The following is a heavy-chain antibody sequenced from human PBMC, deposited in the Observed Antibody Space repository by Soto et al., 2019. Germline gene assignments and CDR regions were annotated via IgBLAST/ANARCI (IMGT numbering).Heavy chain of an antibody. Sequence: ASVKVSCKASGYTFTGYYRHGVRQAPGQGLEWMGWINPNSGGTNYAQKFQGWLTMTRDTSISTAYMELSRLRSDDGAVYYCAREGGRDDGLDVWGQGTMVTVSS. CDR3: AREGGRDDGLDV. CDR1: GYTFTGYY. CDR2: INPNSGGT. J-gene: IGHJ3*01. V-gene: IGHV1-2*04. D-gene: IGHD3-16*01.